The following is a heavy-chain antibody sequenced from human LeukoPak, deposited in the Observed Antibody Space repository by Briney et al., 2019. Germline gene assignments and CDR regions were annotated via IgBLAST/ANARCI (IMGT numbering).Heavy chain of an antibody. J-gene: IGHJ4*02. CDR3: ASIVGATLFDY. CDR2: IYYSGST. Sequence: SETLSLTCTVSGGSISSSSYYWGWIRHPPGKGLEWIGSIYYSGSTYYNPSLKSRVTISVDTSKNQFSLKLSSVTAADTAVYYCASIVGATLFDYWGQGTLVTVSS. D-gene: IGHD1-26*01. V-gene: IGHV4-39*01. CDR1: GGSISSSSYY.